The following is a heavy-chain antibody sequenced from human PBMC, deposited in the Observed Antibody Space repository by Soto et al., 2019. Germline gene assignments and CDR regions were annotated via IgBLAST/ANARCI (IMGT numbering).Heavy chain of an antibody. CDR1: GYTFTSYA. V-gene: IGHV1-3*01. J-gene: IGHJ4*02. CDR2: INAGNGNT. Sequence: GASVKVSCKASGYTFTSYAMHWVRQAPGQRLEWMGWINAGNGNTKYSQKFQGRFTISRDNFKNTLYVQMNSLRAEDTAVYYCARESPWREGYFDYWGQGTLVTVSS. CDR3: ARESPWREGYFDY. D-gene: IGHD1-26*01.